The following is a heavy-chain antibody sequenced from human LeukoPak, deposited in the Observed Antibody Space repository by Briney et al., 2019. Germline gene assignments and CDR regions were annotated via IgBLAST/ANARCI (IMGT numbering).Heavy chain of an antibody. CDR2: IYNSGST. D-gene: IGHD2-2*01. CDR1: GGSISSYY. J-gene: IGHJ6*03. CDR3: ARMNVVVPAAHYYYYMDV. V-gene: IGHV4-59*01. Sequence: SETLSLTCTVSGGSISSYYWSWIRQPPGKGLEWIGYIYNSGSTNYNPSLKSRVTISVDTSKNQFSLKLSSVTAADTAVYYCARMNVVVPAAHYYYYMDVWGKGTTVTVSS.